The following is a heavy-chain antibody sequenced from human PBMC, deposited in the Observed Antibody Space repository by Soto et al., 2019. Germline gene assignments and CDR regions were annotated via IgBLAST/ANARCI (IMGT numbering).Heavy chain of an antibody. CDR2: INPNSGDT. Sequence: QVQLVQSGAEVKKPGASVKVSCKASGYTFTGYYMHWVRQAPGQGLEWMGWINPNSGDTNYAQKFQGRVTMTRDTSISTAYMDLSSLRSYDTAVYYCARGPGIAAAGKFDYWGQGTLLTVSS. V-gene: IGHV1-2*02. D-gene: IGHD6-13*01. CDR1: GYTFTGYY. CDR3: ARGPGIAAAGKFDY. J-gene: IGHJ4*02.